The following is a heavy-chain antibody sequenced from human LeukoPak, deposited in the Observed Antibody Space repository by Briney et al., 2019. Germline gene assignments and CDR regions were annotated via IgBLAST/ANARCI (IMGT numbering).Heavy chain of an antibody. CDR2: ISSSGSTT. V-gene: IGHV3-48*04. J-gene: IGHJ4*02. CDR3: ARMFEF. Sequence: GGSLRLSCAASGFTFSNYWMHWVRQAPGKGLEWVSYISSSGSTTYYADSVKGRFTISRDNAKNSLFLQMNSLRAEDTAVYFCARMFEFWGQGTLVTVSS. CDR1: GFTFSNYW.